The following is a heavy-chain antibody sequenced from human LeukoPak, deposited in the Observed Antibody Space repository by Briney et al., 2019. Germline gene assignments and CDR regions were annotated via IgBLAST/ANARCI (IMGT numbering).Heavy chain of an antibody. J-gene: IGHJ6*03. D-gene: IGHD2-2*02. Sequence: GGSLRLSCAASGFTFDDYAMHWVRQAPGKGLEWVSGISWNSGSIGYADSVKGRFTISRDNAKNSLYLQMNSLRAEDTAVYYCARDFWYCSSTSCYSTSYYMDVWGKGTTVTVSS. CDR3: ARDFWYCSSTSCYSTSYYMDV. V-gene: IGHV3-9*01. CDR1: GFTFDDYA. CDR2: ISWNSGSI.